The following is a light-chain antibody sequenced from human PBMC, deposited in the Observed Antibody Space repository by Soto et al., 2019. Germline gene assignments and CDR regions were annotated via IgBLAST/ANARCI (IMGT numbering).Light chain of an antibody. J-gene: IGLJ1*01. CDR1: SSDVGSYNY. Sequence: SALTQPASVSGSPGQSITISCTGTSSDVGSYNYVSWYQQHPGKAPKLMIYGVSDRPSGISSRFSGSKSGNTASLTISGLQTEDEADYYCSSYTDSSTLFGTGTQLTVL. V-gene: IGLV2-14*01. CDR3: SSYTDSSTL. CDR2: GVS.